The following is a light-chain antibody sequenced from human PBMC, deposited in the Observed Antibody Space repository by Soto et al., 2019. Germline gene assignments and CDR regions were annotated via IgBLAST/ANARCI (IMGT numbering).Light chain of an antibody. CDR2: DVS. CDR3: TLYATGRADV. CDR1: SSDVGGYNR. Sequence: VSGSPGQSVTISCTGTSSDVGGYNRVSWYQQPPGKAPKLLIYDVSNRPSGGSTRFSGSKSGNTASLTISGLQADDEADYYCTLYATGRADVFGPGTKATV. J-gene: IGLJ1*01. V-gene: IGLV2-18*01.